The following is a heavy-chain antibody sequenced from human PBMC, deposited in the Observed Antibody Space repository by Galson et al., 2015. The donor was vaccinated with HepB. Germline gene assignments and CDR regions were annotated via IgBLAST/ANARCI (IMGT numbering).Heavy chain of an antibody. Sequence: SPRLSCAASGFTFSSYGMHWVRQAPGKGLEWVAVISYDGSNKYYADSVKGRFTISRDNSKNTLYLQMNSLRAEDTAVYYCAKDYPSSGSYYVGIGGFDYWGQGTLVTVSS. CDR1: GFTFSSYG. J-gene: IGHJ4*02. CDR3: AKDYPSSGSYYVGIGGFDY. CDR2: ISYDGSNK. D-gene: IGHD1-26*01. V-gene: IGHV3-30*18.